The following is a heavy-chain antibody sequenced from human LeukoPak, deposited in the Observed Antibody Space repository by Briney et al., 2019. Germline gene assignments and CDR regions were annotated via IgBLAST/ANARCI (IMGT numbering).Heavy chain of an antibody. CDR3: ARGLVIAISAFDI. CDR1: GGSISSYY. Sequence: PSETLSLTCTVSGGSISSYYWSWIRQPPGKGLEWIGYIYYSGSTNYNPSLKSRVTISVDTSKNQFSLKLSSVTAADTAVYYCARGLVIAISAFDIWGQGTMVTVSS. V-gene: IGHV4-59*01. CDR2: IYYSGST. J-gene: IGHJ3*02. D-gene: IGHD2-21*01.